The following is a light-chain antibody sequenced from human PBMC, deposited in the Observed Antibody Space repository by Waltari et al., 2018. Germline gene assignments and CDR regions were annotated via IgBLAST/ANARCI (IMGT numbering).Light chain of an antibody. J-gene: IGKJ3*01. CDR2: WAS. CDR3: QQYYITPVT. Sequence: DIVMTQSPDSLAVSLGERDTTDCKSSQSVLYSSTTKNSLAWYQQKPGQPPKLLIYWASTRESGVPDRFSGSGSGTDFTLTISSLQAEDVAVYYCQQYYITPVTFGPGTKVDIK. CDR1: QSVLYSSTTKNS. V-gene: IGKV4-1*01.